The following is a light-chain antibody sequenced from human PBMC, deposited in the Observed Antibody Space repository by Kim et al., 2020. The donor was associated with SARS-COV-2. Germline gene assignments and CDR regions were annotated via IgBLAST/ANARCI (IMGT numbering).Light chain of an antibody. CDR1: SSDVGSYNR. V-gene: IGLV2-18*02. CDR3: SSYTSSSTWV. J-gene: IGLJ3*02. Sequence: QSALTQPPSVSGSTGQSVTISCTGTSSDVGSYNRVSWYQQPPGTAPKLMIYEVSNRPSGVPDRFSGSKSGNTASLTISELQAEDEADYYCSSYTSSSTWVFGGGTQLTVL. CDR2: EVS.